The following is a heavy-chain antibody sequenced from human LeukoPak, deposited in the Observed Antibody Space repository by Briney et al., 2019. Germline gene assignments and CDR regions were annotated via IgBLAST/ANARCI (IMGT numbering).Heavy chain of an antibody. D-gene: IGHD2-2*01. CDR3: AKEEYSTRYYYYGMDV. V-gene: IGHV3-48*01. J-gene: IGHJ6*02. Sequence: GGSLRLSCEASGFTFSGAWMSWVRQAPGKGLEWVSYISSSSSTIYYADSVKGRFTISRDNSKNTLYLQMSSLRAEDTAIYYCAKEEYSTRYYYYGMDVWGQGTTVTVSS. CDR2: ISSSSSTI. CDR1: GFTFSGAW.